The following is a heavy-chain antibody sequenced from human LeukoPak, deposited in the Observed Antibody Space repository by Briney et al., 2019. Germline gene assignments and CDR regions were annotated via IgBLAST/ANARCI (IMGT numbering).Heavy chain of an antibody. J-gene: IGHJ4*02. V-gene: IGHV5-51*01. CDR1: GYTFINYW. CDR2: IYPGDSDT. Sequence: GESLKISCKGSGYTFINYWIGWVRQMPGKGLEWMGIIYPGDSDTRYSPSFQGQVTISADKSISTAYLQWSRLKASDTAMYYCARRGYCSSTSCYASFAFDYWGQGTLVTVSS. CDR3: ARRGYCSSTSCYASFAFDY. D-gene: IGHD2-2*01.